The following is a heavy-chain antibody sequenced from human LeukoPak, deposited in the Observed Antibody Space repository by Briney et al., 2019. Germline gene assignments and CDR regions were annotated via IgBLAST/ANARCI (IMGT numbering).Heavy chain of an antibody. J-gene: IGHJ4*02. D-gene: IGHD5-12*01. Sequence: QPGGSLRLSCAASGFTFSSYGMHWVRQAPGEGLEWVAFIRHDGSNKYYVDSVKGRFTISRDNSKNALFLQMDSLRAEDTAVYYCARVEASGYDYGAFDYWGQGTLVTVSS. CDR2: IRHDGSNK. CDR3: ARVEASGYDYGAFDY. V-gene: IGHV3-30*02. CDR1: GFTFSSYG.